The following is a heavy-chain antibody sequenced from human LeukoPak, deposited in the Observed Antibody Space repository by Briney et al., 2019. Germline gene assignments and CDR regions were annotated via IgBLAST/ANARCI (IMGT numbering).Heavy chain of an antibody. CDR2: ISGSGGST. CDR3: ALTREYSYGYYDY. D-gene: IGHD5-18*01. CDR1: GFTFSTYD. J-gene: IGHJ4*02. V-gene: IGHV3-23*01. Sequence: PGGSLRLSCAASGFTFSTYDMSWVRQAPGKGLKWVSSISGSGGSTYYADSVKGRFTISKDNSKNTLYLQMNSLRAEDTAVYYCALTREYSYGYYDYWGQGTRVTVSS.